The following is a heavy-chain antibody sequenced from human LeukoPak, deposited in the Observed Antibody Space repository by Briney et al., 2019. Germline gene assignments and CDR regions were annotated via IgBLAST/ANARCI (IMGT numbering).Heavy chain of an antibody. V-gene: IGHV3-20*04. CDR3: VRNDGDNAFDI. CDR2: SNWNGGST. J-gene: IGHJ3*02. CDR1: GFTFDDYG. Sequence: GGSLRLSCAASGFTFDDYGMSWVRHAPGKGLEWVSGSNWNGGSTGYAESVKGRFTISRDHAKNSLYLHMTSLRAEDTAVYYCVRNDGDNAFDIWGQGTMVIVSS. D-gene: IGHD4-17*01.